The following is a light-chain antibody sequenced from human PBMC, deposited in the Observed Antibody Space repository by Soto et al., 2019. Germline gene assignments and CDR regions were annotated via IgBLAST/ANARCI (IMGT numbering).Light chain of an antibody. J-gene: IGKJ1*01. V-gene: IGKV1-5*03. Sequence: DIQMTQSPSTLSAAVGDRVTIACRASQSISNWLAWYQQKPGKAPKLLIYQASNLETGVPSRFSGSGSGTEFTLTISNLQPDDFASYSCQQYNKTFGQGTKVEFK. CDR1: QSISNW. CDR2: QAS. CDR3: QQYNKT.